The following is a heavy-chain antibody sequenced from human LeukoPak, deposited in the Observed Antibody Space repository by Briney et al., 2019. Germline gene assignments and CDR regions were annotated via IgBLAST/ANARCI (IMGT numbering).Heavy chain of an antibody. Sequence: PGGSVRLSCAASGFTFSSYEMNWVRQAPGKGLEWVSYISGSGSTIYYADSVKGRFTISRENARNSLYMQMNSLRADDTALYYCARDLRCGGDCPGYWGQGTLVTVSS. D-gene: IGHD2-21*02. CDR1: GFTFSSYE. CDR3: ARDLRCGGDCPGY. CDR2: ISGSGSTI. J-gene: IGHJ4*02. V-gene: IGHV3-48*03.